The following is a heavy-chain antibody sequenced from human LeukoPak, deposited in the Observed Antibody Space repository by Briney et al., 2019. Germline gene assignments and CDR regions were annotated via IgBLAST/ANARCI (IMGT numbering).Heavy chain of an antibody. CDR2: IRYDGSNK. CDR1: GFTFSSYG. Sequence: GGSLRLSCAASGFTFSSYGMHWVRQAPGTGLEWVAFIRYDGSNKYYADSVKGRFTISRDNSKNTLYLQMNSLRAEDTAVYYCASSTLNYFGLTNYGSELSAFDIWGQGKMVTVSS. J-gene: IGHJ3*02. D-gene: IGHD3-10*01. CDR3: ASSTLNYFGLTNYGSELSAFDI. V-gene: IGHV3-30*02.